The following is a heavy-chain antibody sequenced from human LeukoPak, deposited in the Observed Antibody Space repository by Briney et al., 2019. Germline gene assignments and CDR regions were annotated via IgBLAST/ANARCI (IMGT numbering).Heavy chain of an antibody. CDR1: GYTFTSYA. V-gene: IGHV7-4-1*02. D-gene: IGHD3-10*01. J-gene: IGHJ5*02. CDR2: INTNTGNP. Sequence: ASVKVSCKASGYTFTSYAMNWVRQAPGQGLEWMGWINTNTGNPTYAQGFTGRFVFSLDTSVSTAYLQISSLKAEDTAVYYCARGVGGSGSYYNWFDPWGQGTLVTVSS. CDR3: ARGVGGSGSYYNWFDP.